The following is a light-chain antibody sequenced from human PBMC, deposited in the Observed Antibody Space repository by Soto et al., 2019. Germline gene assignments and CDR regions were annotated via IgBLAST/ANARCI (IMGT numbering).Light chain of an antibody. V-gene: IGKV1-39*01. Sequence: DIQMTQSPSALAASVGDRVTSTCRASQGISTHLNWYQQKPGKAPKLLIYAASSLQSGVPSRFSGSGSETDFTLTISSLQPEDFATYSCQQSYSTTWTFGQGTKVDIK. CDR3: QQSYSTTWT. J-gene: IGKJ1*01. CDR1: QGISTH. CDR2: AAS.